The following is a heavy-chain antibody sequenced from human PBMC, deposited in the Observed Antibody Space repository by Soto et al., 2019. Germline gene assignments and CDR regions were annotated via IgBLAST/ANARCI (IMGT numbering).Heavy chain of an antibody. CDR3: ARVAFSYFGMDV. D-gene: IGHD3-3*02. J-gene: IGHJ6*02. V-gene: IGHV4-4*07. CDR2: VFSSGST. Sequence: SETLSLTCSVPGGAISSYYWSWVRQPAGKGLEWIGRVFSSGSTNSNSSLKSRVTMSIDTSKNEVYLTLRSVTAADTGVYYCARVAFSYFGMDVWGPGTTVTVSS. CDR1: GGAISSYY.